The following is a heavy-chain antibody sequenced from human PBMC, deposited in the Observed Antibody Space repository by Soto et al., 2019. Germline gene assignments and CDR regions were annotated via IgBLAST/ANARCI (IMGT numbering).Heavy chain of an antibody. D-gene: IGHD2-15*01. CDR3: ARAGYCSGGSCYFDY. CDR2: IYHSGST. CDR1: GGSISSSNW. V-gene: IGHV4-4*02. Sequence: QVQLQESGPGLVKPSGTLSLTCAVSGGSISSSNWWSWVRQPPGKGLEWIGEIYHSGSTNYNASPKRRVTISVDKSKNQFSLKLSSVTAADTAVYHCARAGYCSGGSCYFDYWGQGTLVTVSS. J-gene: IGHJ4*02.